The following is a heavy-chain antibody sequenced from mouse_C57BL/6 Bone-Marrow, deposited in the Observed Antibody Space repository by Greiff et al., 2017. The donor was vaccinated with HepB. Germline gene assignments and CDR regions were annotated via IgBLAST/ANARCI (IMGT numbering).Heavy chain of an antibody. D-gene: IGHD2-4*01. V-gene: IGHV1-18*01. CDR3: ARSYYDYDVYAMDY. J-gene: IGHJ4*01. CDR2: INPNNGGT. CDR1: GYTFTDYN. Sequence: VQLKQSGPELVKPGASVKIPCKASGYTFTDYNMDWVKQSHGKSLEWIGDINPNNGGTIYNQKFKGKATLTVDKSSSTAYMELRSLTSEDTAVYYCARSYYDYDVYAMDYWGQGTSVTVSS.